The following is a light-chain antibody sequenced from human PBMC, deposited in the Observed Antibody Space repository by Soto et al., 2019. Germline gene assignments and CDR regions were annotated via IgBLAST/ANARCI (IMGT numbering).Light chain of an antibody. CDR3: QSYDSSLSGRGV. CDR2: GNS. V-gene: IGLV1-40*01. Sequence: QSVLTQPPSVSGAPGQRVTISCTGSSSNIGAGYDVHWYQQLPGTAPKLLIYGNSNRPSGVPDRFSGSKSGTSASLAITGLKDQDEADYYCQSYDSSLSGRGVFGGGTKLTVL. CDR1: SSNIGAGYD. J-gene: IGLJ2*01.